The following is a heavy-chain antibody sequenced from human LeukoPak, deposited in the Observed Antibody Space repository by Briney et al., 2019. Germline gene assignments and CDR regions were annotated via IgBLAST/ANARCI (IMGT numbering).Heavy chain of an antibody. Sequence: GGSLRLSCAASGFTFSSYAMAWVRQAPGKGLEWVSTIGSSAGTTLYADSVKGRFTISRDNSKNTLYLQMNSLRAEDTAVYYCAKGAAAPIDYWGQGTLVTVSS. CDR3: AKGAAAPIDY. CDR1: GFTFSSYA. CDR2: IGSSAGTT. J-gene: IGHJ4*02. V-gene: IGHV3-23*01. D-gene: IGHD2-2*01.